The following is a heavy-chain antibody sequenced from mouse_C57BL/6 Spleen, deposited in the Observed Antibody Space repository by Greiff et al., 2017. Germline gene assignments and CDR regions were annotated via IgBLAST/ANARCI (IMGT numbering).Heavy chain of an antibody. CDR1: GFTFSDYG. V-gene: IGHV5-17*01. CDR2: ISSGSSTI. D-gene: IGHD1-1*01. Sequence: EVKLQESGGGLVKPGGSLKLSCAASGFTFSDYGMHWVRQAPEKGLEWVAYISSGSSTIYYADTVKGRFTISRDNAKNTLFLQMTSLRSEDTAMYYCAREGYGSSYVDYWGQGTTLTVSS. J-gene: IGHJ2*01. CDR3: AREGYGSSYVDY.